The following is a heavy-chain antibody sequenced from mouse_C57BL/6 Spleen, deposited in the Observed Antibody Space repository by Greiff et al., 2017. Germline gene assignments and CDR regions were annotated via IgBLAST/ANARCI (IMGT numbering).Heavy chain of an antibody. CDR2: IDPSDSYT. J-gene: IGHJ4*01. CDR3: GRREYEGSYYAMDY. CDR1: GYTFTSYW. V-gene: IGHV1-69*01. D-gene: IGHD2-14*01. Sequence: QVQLQQPGAELVMPGASVKLSCKASGYTFTSYWMHWVKQRPGQGLEWIGEIDPSDSYTNYNQKFKGKSTLTVDKSSSTAYMQLSSLPSEDSAVYYCGRREYEGSYYAMDYWGQGASVTVSS.